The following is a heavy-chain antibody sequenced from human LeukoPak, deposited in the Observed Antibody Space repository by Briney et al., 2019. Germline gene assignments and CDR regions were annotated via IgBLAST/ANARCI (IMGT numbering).Heavy chain of an antibody. J-gene: IGHJ4*02. D-gene: IGHD5/OR15-5a*01. CDR2: INGYGSST. V-gene: IGHV3-74*01. CDR1: GFTFSTYS. CDR3: ASGVYDSLFYFDY. Sequence: GGSLRLSCAASGFTFSTYSMHWVRQAPGKGLVWVSLINGYGSSTIYADSVKGRFTTSRDNAKNTLYLQMNSLRAEDTAVYYCASGVYDSLFYFDYWGQGTLVTVSS.